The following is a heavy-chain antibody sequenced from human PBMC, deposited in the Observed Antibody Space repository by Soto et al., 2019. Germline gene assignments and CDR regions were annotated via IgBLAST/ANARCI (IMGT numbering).Heavy chain of an antibody. J-gene: IGHJ5*02. Sequence: ASVKVSCKASGYTFTGYYMHWVRQAPGQGLEWMGWINPNSGGTNYAQKFQGRVTMTRDMSISTAYMELSRLRSDDTAVYYCARAQADRITFGGVIAYFLSTWGQGTLVTVSS. CDR3: ARAQADRITFGGVIAYFLST. V-gene: IGHV1-2*02. D-gene: IGHD3-16*02. CDR2: INPNSGGT. CDR1: GYTFTGYY.